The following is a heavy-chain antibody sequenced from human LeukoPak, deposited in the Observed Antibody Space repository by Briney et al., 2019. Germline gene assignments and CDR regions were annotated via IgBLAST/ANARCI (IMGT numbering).Heavy chain of an antibody. Sequence: ASVKVSCKASGYTFTSYYMHWVRQAPGQGLEWMGIINPSGGSTSYAQKFQGRVTMTRDTSTSTVYMELSSLRSEDTAVYYCARAITMVRGVIYFDYWGQGTLVTVSS. V-gene: IGHV1-46*01. J-gene: IGHJ4*02. CDR1: GYTFTSYY. CDR3: ARAITMVRGVIYFDY. D-gene: IGHD3-10*01. CDR2: INPSGGST.